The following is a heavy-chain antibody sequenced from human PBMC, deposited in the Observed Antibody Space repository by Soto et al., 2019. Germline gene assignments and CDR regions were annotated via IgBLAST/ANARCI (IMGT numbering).Heavy chain of an antibody. J-gene: IGHJ6*02. CDR3: ASEWFGDYLFYGMDV. V-gene: IGHV4-39*01. Sequence: SETLSLTCTVSGGSISSSSYYWGWIRQPPGKGLEWIGSIYYSGGTYYNPSPKSRVTISVDTSKNQFSLKLSSVTAADTAVYYCASEWFGDYLFYGMDVWGQGTTVTVSS. D-gene: IGHD3-10*01. CDR2: IYYSGGT. CDR1: GGSISSSSYY.